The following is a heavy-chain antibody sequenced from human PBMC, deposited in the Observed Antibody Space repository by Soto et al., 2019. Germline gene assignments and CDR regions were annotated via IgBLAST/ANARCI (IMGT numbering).Heavy chain of an antibody. CDR1: GGTFSGYV. Sequence: QLVQSGSEVKKPGSSVKVSCQASGGTFSGYVVTWVRQAPGQGLEWMGEFVPLFGTTNYAQRFSGRITITAEESTSTSYMELRTLRSDDTAVYYCATQGLGVSSPPYFDNWGQGTLVTVSS. J-gene: IGHJ4*02. D-gene: IGHD3-16*01. CDR3: ATQGLGVSSPPYFDN. V-gene: IGHV1-69*01. CDR2: FVPLFGTT.